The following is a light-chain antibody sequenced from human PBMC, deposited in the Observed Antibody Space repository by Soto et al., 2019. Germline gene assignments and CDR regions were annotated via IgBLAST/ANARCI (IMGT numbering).Light chain of an antibody. V-gene: IGLV2-8*01. CDR2: EVS. CDR1: SSDVGGYNY. CDR3: NSYAGSNNVV. Sequence: QSALTQPPSASGSPGQSVTISCTGTSSDVGGYNYVSWYQHHPGKAPKLMIYEVSKRPSGVPDRFSGSKSGNTASRTVSGLQAEDEADYYCNSYAGSNNVVFGGGTKLTVL. J-gene: IGLJ2*01.